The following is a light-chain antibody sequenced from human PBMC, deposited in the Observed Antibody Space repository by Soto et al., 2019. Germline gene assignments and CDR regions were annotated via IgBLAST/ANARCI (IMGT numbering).Light chain of an antibody. V-gene: IGLV2-11*01. J-gene: IGLJ1*01. CDR2: DVS. Sequence: QSALTQPRSVSGSPGQSFTISCPGTSSDVGGYNYVSWYQQHPGKAPKLMIYDVSKRPSGVPDRLSGSKSGNTASLTISGLQAEDEADYYCCSYAGSYTFYVFGTGTKLTVL. CDR3: CSYAGSYTFYV. CDR1: SSDVGGYNY.